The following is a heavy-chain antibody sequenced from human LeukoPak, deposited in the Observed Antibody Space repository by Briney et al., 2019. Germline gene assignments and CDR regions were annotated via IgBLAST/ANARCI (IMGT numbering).Heavy chain of an antibody. Sequence: GGSLRLSCAASGFTFSSYAMSWVRQAPGKGLEWVSGISGSGGSTYYVDSVKGRFTISRDNSKDTLYLQMNSLRAEDTAEYYCAKVPLTWLVRDYYYMDVWGKGTTVTVSS. CDR3: AKVPLTWLVRDYYYMDV. CDR1: GFTFSSYA. V-gene: IGHV3-23*01. J-gene: IGHJ6*03. CDR2: ISGSGGST. D-gene: IGHD2-21*01.